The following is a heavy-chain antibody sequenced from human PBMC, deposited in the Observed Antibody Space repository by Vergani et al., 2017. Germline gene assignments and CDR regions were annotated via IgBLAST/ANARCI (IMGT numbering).Heavy chain of an antibody. J-gene: IGHJ4*02. Sequence: QVQLQQWGAGLLKPSQTLSLTCTVSGGSISSGGYYWSWIRQHPGKGLEWIGYIYYSGSTYYNPSLKSRVTISVDTSKNQFSLKLSSVTAADTAVYYCARSERYCSSTSCYSWGFDYWGQGTLVTVSS. CDR1: GGSISSGGYY. CDR3: ARSERYCSSTSCYSWGFDY. CDR2: IYYSGST. D-gene: IGHD2-2*01. V-gene: IGHV4-31*03.